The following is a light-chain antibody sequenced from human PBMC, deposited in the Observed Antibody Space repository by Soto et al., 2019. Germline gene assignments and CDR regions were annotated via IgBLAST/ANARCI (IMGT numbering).Light chain of an antibody. J-gene: IGKJ1*01. CDR2: AAS. CDR3: QHYSSSPTT. CDR1: QSVSKY. V-gene: IGKV3-20*01. Sequence: EIVLTQSPGTLSLSPGERATLFCRASQSVSKYLGCYQQKPGQAPRLLIYAASNRTTGIPDRFSGSGSGTDFTLTIRRPEPEDFAVYYCQHYSSSPTTFGQGTKVEVK.